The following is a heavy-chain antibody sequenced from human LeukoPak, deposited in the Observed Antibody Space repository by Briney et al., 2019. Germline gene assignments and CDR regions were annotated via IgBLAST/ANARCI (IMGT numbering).Heavy chain of an antibody. CDR3: ALIGAIGY. J-gene: IGHJ4*02. CDR1: GYTFTDYY. V-gene: IGHV1-2*02. Sequence: GASVKVSCKASGYTFTDYYIHWVRKTPGQGLEWMGWINPNSAGTDYVQKFQGRVIMTRDTSITTVFMELNSLRSDDTAVYFCALIGAIGYWGQGTLVTVSS. CDR2: INPNSAGT.